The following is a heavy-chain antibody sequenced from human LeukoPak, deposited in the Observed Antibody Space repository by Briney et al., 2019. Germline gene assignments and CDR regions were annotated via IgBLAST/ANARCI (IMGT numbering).Heavy chain of an antibody. V-gene: IGHV3-23*01. Sequence: GGSLRLSCAASGFTFDNYGIGWVRQAPGKGLEWVSGISGSGGRTYYADSVKGRFTISRDNSKNTLFLQLNSLGVEDPATYYCAIPTCSGSGYCSTSDPFHTWGQGTMVTVSS. J-gene: IGHJ3*02. D-gene: IGHD2-2*03. CDR3: AIPTCSGSGYCSTSDPFHT. CDR2: ISGSGGRT. CDR1: GFTFDNYG.